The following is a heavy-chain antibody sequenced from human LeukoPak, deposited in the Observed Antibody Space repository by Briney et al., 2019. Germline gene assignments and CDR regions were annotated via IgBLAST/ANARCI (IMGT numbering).Heavy chain of an antibody. CDR2: INPTGDST. CDR3: ARHPSPQLHHFDY. Sequence: ASVKVSCKASGGTFSSYAISWVRQAPGQGLEWMGIINPTGDSTSYAQNFQARVTMTRDTSTNTVHMELSSPRSEDTAVYYCARHPSPQLHHFDYWGQGTLVTVSS. CDR1: GGTFSSYA. D-gene: IGHD2-2*01. V-gene: IGHV1-46*01. J-gene: IGHJ4*02.